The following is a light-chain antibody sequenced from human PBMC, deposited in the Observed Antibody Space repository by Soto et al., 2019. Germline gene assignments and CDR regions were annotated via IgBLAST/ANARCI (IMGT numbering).Light chain of an antibody. CDR2: AAS. CDR3: QRYNSAPRT. J-gene: IGKJ1*01. V-gene: IGKV1-27*01. CDR1: QAIFKF. Sequence: DIQMTQSPSSLSASVGDTITLTCRASQAIFKFVAWYQQKPGGVPKLLIYAASTLQSGVPSRFSGSGSGTDFTLTISSLQPEDVATYYCQRYNSAPRTFGQGTKVEIK.